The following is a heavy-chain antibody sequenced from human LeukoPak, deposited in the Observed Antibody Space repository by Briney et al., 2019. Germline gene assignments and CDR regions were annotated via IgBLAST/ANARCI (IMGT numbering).Heavy chain of an antibody. V-gene: IGHV3-21*01. CDR1: GFTFSSYS. Sequence: PGGSLRLSCAASGFTFSSYSMNWVRQAPGKGLEWVSSISSSSSYIYYADSVKGRFTISRANAKNSLFLQMYSLRPEDTAVYYCGRAGFGRYGMDVWGQGTTVTVSS. J-gene: IGHJ6*02. D-gene: IGHD3-10*01. CDR3: GRAGFGRYGMDV. CDR2: ISSSSSYI.